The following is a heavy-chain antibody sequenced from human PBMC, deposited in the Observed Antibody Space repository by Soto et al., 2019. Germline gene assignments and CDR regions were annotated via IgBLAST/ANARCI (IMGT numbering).Heavy chain of an antibody. CDR2: ISGSGSKK. CDR3: AKNQGVELVPLATVDWFDP. J-gene: IGHJ5*02. D-gene: IGHD1-26*01. Sequence: PGGSLRLSCAASGFIFENFGMSWVRQAPGKGLEWISSISGSGSKKYYADSVKGRFTISRDNSKSTVYLELNSLSAEDTAVYHCAKNQGVELVPLATVDWFDPWGQGSVVTVSS. CDR1: GFIFENFG. V-gene: IGHV3-23*01.